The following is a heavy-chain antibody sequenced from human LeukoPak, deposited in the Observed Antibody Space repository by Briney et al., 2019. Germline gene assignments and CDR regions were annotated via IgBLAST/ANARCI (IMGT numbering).Heavy chain of an antibody. CDR1: GYSISSGYY. D-gene: IGHD6-19*01. Sequence: NPSETLSLTCTVSGYSISSGYYWGWIRQPPGKGLEWIGSIYHSGSTYYNPSLKSRVTISVDTSKNQLSLKLSSVTAADTAVYYCARDAPWGSGWYDVWGKGTTVTVSS. V-gene: IGHV4-38-2*02. J-gene: IGHJ6*04. CDR3: ARDAPWGSGWYDV. CDR2: IYHSGST.